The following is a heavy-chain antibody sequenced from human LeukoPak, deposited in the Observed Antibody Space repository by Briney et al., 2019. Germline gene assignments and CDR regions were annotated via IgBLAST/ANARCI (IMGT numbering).Heavy chain of an antibody. CDR1: GFTFSTYG. J-gene: IGHJ3*02. CDR3: ARDRRRDGYKLDAVDI. D-gene: IGHD5-24*01. Sequence: GRSLRLSCAASGFTFSTYGMHWVRQGPGKGLEWVAVIWYDGSNEYYVDSVKGRFTISRDNSKNTLYLQMNSLRAEDTAVYYCARDRRRDGYKLDAVDIWGQGTMVTVSS. V-gene: IGHV3-33*01. CDR2: IWYDGSNE.